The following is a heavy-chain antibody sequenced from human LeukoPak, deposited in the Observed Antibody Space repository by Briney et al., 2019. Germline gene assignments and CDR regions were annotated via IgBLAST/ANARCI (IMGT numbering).Heavy chain of an antibody. D-gene: IGHD1-26*01. V-gene: IGHV3-64D*09. CDR1: GLTFSSFA. J-gene: IGHJ4*02. CDR2: ISSDGGRT. Sequence: GGSLKLSWSASGLTFSSFAMFWVRQAPGKGLEYVSGISSDGGRTNYADSVKARFTISRDNSKVTLYLQMTSLRPEDTAIYYCVKDPSGNYFYFDYWGQGTLVTVSS. CDR3: VKDPSGNYFYFDY.